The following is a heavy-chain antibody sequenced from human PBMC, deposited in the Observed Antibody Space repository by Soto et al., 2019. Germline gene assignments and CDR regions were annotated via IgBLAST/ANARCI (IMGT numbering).Heavy chain of an antibody. D-gene: IGHD2-2*01. CDR1: GYTFTTFW. CDR3: ARLFCSTTTCDSWFDP. CDR2: IDPRDSYV. J-gene: IGHJ5*02. V-gene: IGHV5-10-1*01. Sequence: PGESLKLSCTGFGYTFTTFWVTWVRQMPGKGLEWMGRIDPRDSYVNYSPSFQGHVTISVDKSISTAYLQWGSLKASDTAMYYCARLFCSTTTCDSWFDPWGQGTLVTVSS.